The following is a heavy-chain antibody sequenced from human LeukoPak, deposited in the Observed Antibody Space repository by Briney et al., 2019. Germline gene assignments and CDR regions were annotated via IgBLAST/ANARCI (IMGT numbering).Heavy chain of an antibody. CDR3: AKGEGDRSWYYFDF. J-gene: IGHJ4*02. D-gene: IGHD6-13*01. CDR1: GFPFSGNA. V-gene: IGHV3-30-3*01. CDR2: IFCDGNTV. Sequence: SGGSLRLSCTASGFPFSGNAMHWVRQAPGKGLEWVGVIFCDGNTVHYADSVKGRFTISRDNSKNTLYLQMNSLRVQDTALYYCAKGEGDRSWYYFDFWGQGTLVTVSS.